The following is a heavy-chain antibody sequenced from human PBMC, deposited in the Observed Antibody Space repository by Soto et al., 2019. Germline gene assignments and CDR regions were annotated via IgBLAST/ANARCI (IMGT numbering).Heavy chain of an antibody. CDR1: GYPVTAYY. CDR2: INPATGAA. D-gene: IGHD3-3*01. V-gene: IGHV1-2*02. CDR3: ARGGGVGVAGSAAFDM. Sequence: QLHLVQSGAVVKKPGASVTVSCSASGYPVTAYYMHWVRQAPGRGLEWMGGINPATGAAKYTQTFQGRVTMPRDTSTSTVFRELSGLTSEDTAVCYWARGGGVGVAGSAAFDMWGQGTLVTVSS. J-gene: IGHJ3*02.